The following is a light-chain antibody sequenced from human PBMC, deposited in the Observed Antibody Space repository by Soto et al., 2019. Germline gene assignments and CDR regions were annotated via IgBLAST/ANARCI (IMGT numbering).Light chain of an antibody. CDR1: QAISNY. V-gene: IGKV1-27*01. CDR3: QKYNSAPWT. Sequence: DIQMTQSPSSLSASVGDRVTITCRASQAISNYLAWYQQKPGKVPKLLIYATSTLQSGVPSRFIGSGSGTDFTLTISSLQPEDVATYYCQKYNSAPWTFGQGTQVEIK. J-gene: IGKJ1*01. CDR2: ATS.